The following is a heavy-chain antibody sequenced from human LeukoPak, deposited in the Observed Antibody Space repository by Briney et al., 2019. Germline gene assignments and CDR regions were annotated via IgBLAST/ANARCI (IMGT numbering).Heavy chain of an antibody. CDR3: AREGDAFDY. V-gene: IGHV3-7*01. Sequence: GGSLRLSCTVSGFTFSRHIVSWVRQAPGKGLEWVANMRQDGSEKFYVGSVKGRFTVSRDNAKNSLYLQMNSLRVEDTGVYYRAREGDAFDYWGQGTLVTVSS. CDR2: MRQDGSEK. J-gene: IGHJ4*02. CDR1: GFTFSRHI. D-gene: IGHD3-16*01.